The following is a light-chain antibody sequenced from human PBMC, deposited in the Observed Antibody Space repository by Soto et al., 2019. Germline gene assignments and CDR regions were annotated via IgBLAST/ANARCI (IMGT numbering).Light chain of an antibody. CDR3: QQRSNWTIT. CDR1: QSVSSY. Sequence: EIVLTQSPATLSLSPGERATLSCRTSQSVSSYFAWYQQKPGRAPRLLIYDASSRATGIPARFIGSGSGTDFTLTISSLEPEDFAVYYCQQRSNWTITFGQGTRLEIK. V-gene: IGKV3-11*01. CDR2: DAS. J-gene: IGKJ5*01.